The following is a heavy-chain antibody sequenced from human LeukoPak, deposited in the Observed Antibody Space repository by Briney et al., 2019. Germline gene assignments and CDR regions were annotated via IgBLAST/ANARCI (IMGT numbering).Heavy chain of an antibody. J-gene: IGHJ5*02. V-gene: IGHV4-34*01. CDR2: INHSGST. Sequence: PSETLSLTCAVYGGSFSGYYWSWIRQPPGKGLEWIGEINHSGSTNYNPSLKSRVTISVDTSKNQFSLKLSSVTAADTAVYYCARRLVGYYPTPWGQGTLVTVSS. D-gene: IGHD3-3*01. CDR3: ARRLVGYYPTP. CDR1: GGSFSGYY.